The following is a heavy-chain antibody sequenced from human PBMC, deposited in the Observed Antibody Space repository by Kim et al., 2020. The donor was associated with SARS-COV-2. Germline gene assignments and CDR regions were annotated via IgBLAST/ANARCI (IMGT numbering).Heavy chain of an antibody. V-gene: IGHV3-74*01. CDR1: EFIFSNYW. CDR2: ISFDGSSP. J-gene: IGHJ4*02. D-gene: IGHD3-10*01. CDR3: IRSTYYSSSGNPFDT. Sequence: GGSLRLSCVASEFIFSNYWMHWVRQAPGKGLEWFSRISFDGSSPSYADSVRARFTISRDNAENTLYLQMNSLRAEDTAVYYCIRSTYYSSSGNPFDTWGRGTLVTVSS.